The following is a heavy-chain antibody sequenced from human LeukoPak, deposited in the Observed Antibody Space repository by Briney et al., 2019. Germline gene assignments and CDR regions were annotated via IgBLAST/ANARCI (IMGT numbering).Heavy chain of an antibody. CDR2: INHSGSA. Sequence: PSETLSLTCAVYGGSFSGYYWTWIRQPPGKGLEWIGEINHSGSASYNPSLKSRVTISVDTSKTQLSLKLSSVTAADTAVYYCAREPGFDSSGYLNWFDPWGQGTLVTVSS. D-gene: IGHD3-22*01. V-gene: IGHV4-34*01. CDR1: GGSFSGYY. CDR3: AREPGFDSSGYLNWFDP. J-gene: IGHJ5*02.